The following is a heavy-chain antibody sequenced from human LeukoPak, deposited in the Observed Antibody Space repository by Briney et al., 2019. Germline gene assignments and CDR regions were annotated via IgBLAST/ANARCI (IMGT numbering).Heavy chain of an antibody. CDR1: GGSISSSSYY. V-gene: IGHV4-39*07. CDR3: ARGLHY. D-gene: IGHD5-18*01. Sequence: SETLSLTCTVSGGSISSSSYYWGWIRQPPGKGLEWIGSIYYSGSTYYNPSLKSRVTISVDTSMNQFSLRLSSVTAADTAVYYCARGLHYWGQGTLVTVSS. J-gene: IGHJ4*02. CDR2: IYYSGST.